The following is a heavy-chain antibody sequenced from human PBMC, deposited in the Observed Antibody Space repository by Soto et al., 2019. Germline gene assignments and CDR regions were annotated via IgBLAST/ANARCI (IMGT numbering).Heavy chain of an antibody. CDR3: ARGTRGESPGFFFGAFDI. J-gene: IGHJ3*02. CDR1: GFTFSDYY. Sequence: GGSLRLSCAASGFTFSDYYMSWIRQAPGKGLEWVSYISSSGSTIYYADSVKGRFTISRDNAKNSLYLQMNSLRAEDTAVYYCARGTRGESPGFFFGAFDIWGQGTMVTVSS. V-gene: IGHV3-11*01. CDR2: ISSSGSTI. D-gene: IGHD3-3*01.